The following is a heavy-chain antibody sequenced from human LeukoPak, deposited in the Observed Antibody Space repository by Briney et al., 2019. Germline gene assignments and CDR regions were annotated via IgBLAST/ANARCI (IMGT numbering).Heavy chain of an antibody. CDR1: GFSFSNYW. Sequence: GGSLRPFCAASGFSFSNYWMNWGRQAPGEGLVWVSRINDDGSTTSYADSVKGRFTVSRDNAKNTLYLQMSSLRDEDTAVYYCASDMTGSVESWGQATVVTVSS. J-gene: IGHJ4*02. CDR2: INDDGSTT. V-gene: IGHV3-74*01. D-gene: IGHD3-9*01. CDR3: ASDMTGSVES.